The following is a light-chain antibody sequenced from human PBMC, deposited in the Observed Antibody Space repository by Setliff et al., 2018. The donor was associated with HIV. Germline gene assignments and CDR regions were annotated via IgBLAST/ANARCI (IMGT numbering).Light chain of an antibody. CDR3: SSYTSTRALL. J-gene: IGLJ2*01. CDR1: SSDVGSYNL. Sequence: QSALTQSASVSGSPGQSITISCTGTSSDVGSYNLVSWYQQHPGDGPKLMIYEVTKRPSGVSDRFSGSKSGNTASLTISGLQAEDEADYYCSSYTSTRALLFGGGTKVTVL. V-gene: IGLV2-14*02. CDR2: EVT.